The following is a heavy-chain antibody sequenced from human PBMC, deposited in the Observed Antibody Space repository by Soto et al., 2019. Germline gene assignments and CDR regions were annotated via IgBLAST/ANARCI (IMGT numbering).Heavy chain of an antibody. CDR1: GYTFTSYG. CDR3: ARSRRSWYDDYYYGMDV. D-gene: IGHD6-13*01. J-gene: IGHJ6*02. CDR2: ISAYNGNT. Sequence: ASVKVSFKASGYTFTSYGISWVRQAPGQGLEWMGWISAYNGNTNYAQKLQGRVTMTTDTSTSTAYMELRSLRSDDTAVYYCARSRRSWYDDYYYGMDVWGQGTTVTV. V-gene: IGHV1-18*01.